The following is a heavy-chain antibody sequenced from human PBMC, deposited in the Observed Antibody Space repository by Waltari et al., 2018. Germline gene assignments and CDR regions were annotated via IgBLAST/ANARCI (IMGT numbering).Heavy chain of an antibody. J-gene: IGHJ6*02. D-gene: IGHD5-12*01. CDR2: ILYDGSNK. V-gene: IGHV3-30*01. Sequence: QVQLVESGGGVVQPGRSLSLSCAASGFTFSRYAMHCVRQPPGKGLEWVAVILYDGSNKYYADSVKGRFTISRDNSKNTLYLQMNSLRAEDTAVYYWASLTRDGYNFNYYYYGMDVWGQGTTVTVSS. CDR3: ASLTRDGYNFNYYYYGMDV. CDR1: GFTFSRYA.